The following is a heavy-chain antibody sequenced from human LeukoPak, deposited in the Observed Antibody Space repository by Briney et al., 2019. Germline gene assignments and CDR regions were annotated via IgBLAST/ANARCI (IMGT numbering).Heavy chain of an antibody. Sequence: SETLSLTCTVSGGSISSSSYNWDWIRQPPGKGLEWIGNIYYSGSTYYNPSLKSRVTISVDTSKNQFSLKLSFVTAADSAVYYCARDYGGNPYFDYWGQGTLVTVSS. D-gene: IGHD4-23*01. CDR1: GGSISSSSYN. J-gene: IGHJ4*02. V-gene: IGHV4-39*02. CDR2: IYYSGST. CDR3: ARDYGGNPYFDY.